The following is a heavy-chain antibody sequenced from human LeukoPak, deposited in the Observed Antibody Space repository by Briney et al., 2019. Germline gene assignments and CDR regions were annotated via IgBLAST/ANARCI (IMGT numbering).Heavy chain of an antibody. Sequence: ASVKVSCKASGYTFTSYGISWVRQAPGQGLEWMGWISAYNGNTNYAQKLQGRVTMTTDTSTSTAYMELRSLRSDDTAVYYCARGGGDSTSAHYHYMDVWGKGTTVTVSS. D-gene: IGHD4-23*01. CDR3: ARGGGDSTSAHYHYMDV. CDR2: ISAYNGNT. J-gene: IGHJ6*03. CDR1: GYTFTSYG. V-gene: IGHV1-18*01.